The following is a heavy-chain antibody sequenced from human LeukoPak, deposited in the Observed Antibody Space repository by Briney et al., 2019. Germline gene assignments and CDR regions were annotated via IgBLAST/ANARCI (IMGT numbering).Heavy chain of an antibody. V-gene: IGHV4-39*01. CDR3: ASGVDYYDSSGYFDY. J-gene: IGHJ4*02. Sequence: SETLSLTCTVSGGSISSSSYYWGWIRQPRGKGLEWIGSIYYSGSTYYNPSLKSRVTISVDTSKNQFSLKLSSVTAADTAVYYCASGVDYYDSSGYFDYWGQGTLVTVSS. CDR2: IYYSGST. CDR1: GGSISSSSYY. D-gene: IGHD3-22*01.